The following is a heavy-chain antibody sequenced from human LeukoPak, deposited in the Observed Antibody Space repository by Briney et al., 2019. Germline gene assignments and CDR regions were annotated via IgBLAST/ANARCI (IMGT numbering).Heavy chain of an antibody. J-gene: IGHJ4*02. CDR1: GFTFSSYG. Sequence: GGSLRLSCAASGFTFSSYGMSWVRQAPGKGLEWVSAISGSGGSTYYADSVKGRFTISRDNSKNTLYLQMNSLRAEDTAVYYCAKDLRYSSSWYEVRGQGTLVTVSS. V-gene: IGHV3-23*01. CDR3: AKDLRYSSSWYEV. D-gene: IGHD6-13*01. CDR2: ISGSGGST.